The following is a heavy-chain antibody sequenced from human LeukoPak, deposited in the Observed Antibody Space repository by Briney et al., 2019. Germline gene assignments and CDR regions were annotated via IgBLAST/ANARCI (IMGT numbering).Heavy chain of an antibody. CDR3: ARLVATSPRFDY. CDR1: GGTISSSSYY. CDR2: IYYSGST. D-gene: IGHD5-12*01. J-gene: IGHJ4*02. V-gene: IGHV4-39*01. Sequence: SETLSLTCTVSGGTISSSSYYWGWIRQPPGKGLEWIGSIYYSGSTYYNPSLKSRVTISVDTSKNQFSLKLSSVTAADTAVYYCARLVATSPRFDYWGQGTLVTVSS.